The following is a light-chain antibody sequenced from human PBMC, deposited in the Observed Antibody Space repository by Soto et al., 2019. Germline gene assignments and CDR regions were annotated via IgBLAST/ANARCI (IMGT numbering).Light chain of an antibody. CDR1: QSVSSSY. Sequence: EIVLTQSPGTLSLSPGERATLSCRASQSVSSSYLAWSQQKPGQAPRLLIYGASSRATGIPDRFSGSGSGTDFNLTISRLEAEDLAVYYCQQYGSSPGTFGGGTKVEIK. CDR3: QQYGSSPGT. J-gene: IGKJ4*01. CDR2: GAS. V-gene: IGKV3-20*01.